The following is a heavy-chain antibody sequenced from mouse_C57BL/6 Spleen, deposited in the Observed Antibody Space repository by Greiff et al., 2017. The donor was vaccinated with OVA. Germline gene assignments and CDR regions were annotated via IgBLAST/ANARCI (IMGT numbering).Heavy chain of an antibody. CDR3: ASDPSRSSLDY. D-gene: IGHD1-1*01. V-gene: IGHV1-74*01. CDR2: IHPYDSAT. Sequence: QVQLQQPGADLVKPGASVKVSCKASGYTFTSYWMHWVKQRPGQGLEWIGRIHPYDSATNYNQKFKGKATMTVDKSSTTSYMQLSSMTSEDSAVDYGASDPSRSSLDYWGQGTTLTVSA. J-gene: IGHJ2*01. CDR1: GYTFTSYW.